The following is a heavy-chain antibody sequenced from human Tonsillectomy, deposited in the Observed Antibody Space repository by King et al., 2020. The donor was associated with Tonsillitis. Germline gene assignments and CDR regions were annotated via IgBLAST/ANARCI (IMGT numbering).Heavy chain of an antibody. J-gene: IGHJ5*02. CDR3: ARGSWFDP. CDR1: GGSISSGDYY. V-gene: IGHV4-30-4*01. Sequence: HVQLQESGPGLVKPSQTLSLTCNVSGGSISSGDYYWNWIRQSPGKGLEWIGYIYHRGSTHYNPSLRSRVTISLDTSKNQFSLKLSSVTAADTAVYYCARGSWFDPGGRGTLVTVSS. CDR2: IYHRGST.